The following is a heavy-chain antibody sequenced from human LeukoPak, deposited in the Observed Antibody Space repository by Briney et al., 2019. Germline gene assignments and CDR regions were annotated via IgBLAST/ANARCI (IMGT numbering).Heavy chain of an antibody. D-gene: IGHD3-22*01. J-gene: IGHJ3*02. CDR3: TRRVEGDSSGVPAFDI. Sequence: GGSLRLSCAASGLTFSGSAIHWVRQASGRGLEWVGRIRTKGKNYAAAYTASVTGRFTISRDDSKNTAFLQMNSLKTGDTAVYYCTRRVEGDSSGVPAFDIWGQGTMVTVSS. CDR2: IRTKGKNYAA. V-gene: IGHV3-73*01. CDR1: GLTFSGSA.